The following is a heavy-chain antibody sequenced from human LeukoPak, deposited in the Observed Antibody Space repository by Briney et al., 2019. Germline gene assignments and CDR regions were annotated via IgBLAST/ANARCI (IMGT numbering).Heavy chain of an antibody. V-gene: IGHV4-4*09. D-gene: IGHD4-23*01. CDR3: ANSYDGKIVPFDN. J-gene: IGHJ4*02. CDR2: IHTSGST. CDR1: DGSISNSF. Sequence: SETLSLTCTVPDGSISNSFWNWVRQPPGKGLEWISYIHTSGSTNYNPAFKSRVTLSVDTSKSQFSLRLNSVTASDTAVYYCANSYDGKIVPFDNWGQGTLVTVSS.